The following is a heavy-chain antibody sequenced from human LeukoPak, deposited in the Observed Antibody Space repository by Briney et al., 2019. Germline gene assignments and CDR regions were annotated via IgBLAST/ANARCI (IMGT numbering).Heavy chain of an antibody. CDR2: ITSSGSTI. J-gene: IGHJ4*02. Sequence: GGSLRLSCAASGFTFNNYAMNWVRQAPGRGLEWVSYITSSGSTIYYADSVKGRFTISRDNAKNSLYLQMNSLRAEDTAVYYCARLDSSGYWGQGTLVTVSS. CDR3: ARLDSSGY. D-gene: IGHD3-22*01. CDR1: GFTFNNYA. V-gene: IGHV3-48*03.